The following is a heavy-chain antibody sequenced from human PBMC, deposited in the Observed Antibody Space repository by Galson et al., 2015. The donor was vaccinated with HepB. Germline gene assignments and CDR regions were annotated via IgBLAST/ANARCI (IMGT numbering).Heavy chain of an antibody. D-gene: IGHD6-13*01. CDR3: AKWPRGGYSSSWSDY. V-gene: IGHV3-23*01. CDR1: GFTFSSYA. Sequence: SLRLSCAASGFTFSSYAMSWVRQAPGKGLEWVSAISGSGGSTYYADSVKGRFTISRDNSKNTLYLQMNSLRAEDTAVYYCAKWPRGGYSSSWSDYWGQGTLVTVSS. J-gene: IGHJ4*02. CDR2: ISGSGGST.